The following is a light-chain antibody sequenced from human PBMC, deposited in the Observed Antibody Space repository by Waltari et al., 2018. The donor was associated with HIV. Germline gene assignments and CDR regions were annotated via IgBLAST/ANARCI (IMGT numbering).Light chain of an antibody. CDR3: QQSYSHPLT. CDR2: SAL. J-gene: IGKJ4*01. V-gene: IGKV1-39*01. CDR1: QNITRY. Sequence: ERVTITCRASQNITRYLNWYQQESGKAPKLLIYSALLLQSGVPSRFSGSGSGTDFILTIRSLQPEDFATYYCQQSYSHPLTFGGGTKVDIK.